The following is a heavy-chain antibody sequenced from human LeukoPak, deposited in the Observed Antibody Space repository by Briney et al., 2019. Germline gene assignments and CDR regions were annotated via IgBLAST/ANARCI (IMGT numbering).Heavy chain of an antibody. CDR1: GYSFTGYY. CDR2: ISAYNGNT. J-gene: IGHJ4*02. D-gene: IGHD1-26*01. CDR3: AREGSGSYYDY. Sequence: ASVKVSCKASGYSFTGYYLYWVRQAPGQGLEWMGWISAYNGNTNYAQKLQGRVTMTTDTSTSTAYMELRSLRSDDTAVYYCAREGSGSYYDYWGQGTLATVSS. V-gene: IGHV1-18*04.